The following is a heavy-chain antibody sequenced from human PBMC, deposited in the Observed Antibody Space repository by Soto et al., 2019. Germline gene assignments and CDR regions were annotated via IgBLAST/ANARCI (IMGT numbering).Heavy chain of an antibody. CDR2: ISAYNGNT. CDR3: ARDYDILTGYHPDAFDI. Sequence: QVQLVQSGAEVKKPGASVKVSCKASGYTFTSYGISWVRQAPGQGLEWMGWISAYNGNTNYAQKLQGRVTMTTDATTSTAYMELRSLRSDDTAVYYCARDYDILTGYHPDAFDIWGQGTMVTVSS. J-gene: IGHJ3*02. V-gene: IGHV1-18*01. D-gene: IGHD3-9*01. CDR1: GYTFTSYG.